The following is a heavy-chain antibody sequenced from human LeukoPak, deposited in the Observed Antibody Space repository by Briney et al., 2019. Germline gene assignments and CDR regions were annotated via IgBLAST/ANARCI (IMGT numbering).Heavy chain of an antibody. CDR3: ARRGFDSSGYSDY. D-gene: IGHD3-22*01. CDR2: IYNSGST. CDR1: GGSISSYY. V-gene: IGHV4-59*08. Sequence: KPSETLSLTCTVSGGSISSYYWSWIWQPPGKGLEWIGYIYNSGSTNYNPSLKSRVTISVDTSKNQFSLKLSSVTAADTAVYYCARRGFDSSGYSDYWGQGTLVTVSS. J-gene: IGHJ4*02.